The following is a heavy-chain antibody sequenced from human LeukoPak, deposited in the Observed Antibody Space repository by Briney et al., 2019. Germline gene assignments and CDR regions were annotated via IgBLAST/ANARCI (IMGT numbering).Heavy chain of an antibody. CDR3: ARGEYSSGYPQVDY. Sequence: AGGSLRLSCAASGFTFSSYAMSWVRQAPGKGLEWVAVISYDGSNKYYADSVKGRFTISRDNSKNTLYLQMNSLRAEDTAVYYCARGEYSSGYPQVDYWGQGTLVTVSS. CDR1: GFTFSSYA. V-gene: IGHV3-30-3*01. J-gene: IGHJ4*02. D-gene: IGHD3-22*01. CDR2: ISYDGSNK.